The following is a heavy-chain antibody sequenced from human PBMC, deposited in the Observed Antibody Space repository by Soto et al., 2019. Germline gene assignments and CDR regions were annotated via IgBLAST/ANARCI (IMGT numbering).Heavy chain of an antibody. CDR2: IYYSGST. Sequence: TLSLTCTVSGGSISSYYWSWIRQPPGKGLEWIGYIYYSGSTNYNPSLKSRVTISVDTSKNQFSLKLSSVTAADTAVYYCARHPPSIAARWDFDYWGQGTLVTVSS. V-gene: IGHV4-59*08. CDR3: ARHPPSIAARWDFDY. CDR1: GGSISSYY. D-gene: IGHD6-6*01. J-gene: IGHJ4*02.